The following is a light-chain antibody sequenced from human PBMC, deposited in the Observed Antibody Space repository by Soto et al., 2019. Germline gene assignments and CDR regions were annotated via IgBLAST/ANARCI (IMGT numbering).Light chain of an antibody. CDR1: QGISIY. CDR3: QRLKSYPFT. CDR2: AAS. Sequence: SQLTQSPSFLSASVGDRVTLTCRPSQGISIYLAWYQQRPGKAPNLLIYAASTLQSGVPSRFSGGESGTEITIIISGLLLDVFITYWSQRLKSYPFTCRAGTKVDIK. J-gene: IGKJ4*01. V-gene: IGKV1-9*01.